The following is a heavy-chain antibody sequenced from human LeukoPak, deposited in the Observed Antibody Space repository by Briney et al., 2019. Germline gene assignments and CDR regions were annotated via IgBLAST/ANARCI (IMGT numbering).Heavy chain of an antibody. CDR2: INPNSGGT. V-gene: IGHV1-2*02. CDR3: ARDPQQWLVNWFDP. CDR1: GYTFTGYY. Sequence: SVKVSCKASGYTFTGYYMHWVRQAAGQGLEWMGWINPNSGGTNYAQKFQGRVTMTRDTSISTAYMELSRLRSDDTAVYYCARDPQQWLVNWFDPWGQGTLITVSS. J-gene: IGHJ5*02. D-gene: IGHD6-19*01.